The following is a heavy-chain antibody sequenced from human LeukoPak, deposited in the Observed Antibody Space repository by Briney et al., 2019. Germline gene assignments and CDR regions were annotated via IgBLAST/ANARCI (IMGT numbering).Heavy chain of an antibody. J-gene: IGHJ6*02. CDR2: ISYDGSNK. CDR1: GFTFSSYA. CDR3: AKGFAAFGGWLVTADGMDV. D-gene: IGHD6-19*01. Sequence: GGSLRLSCAASGFTFSSYAMHWVRQAPGKGLEWVAVISYDGSNKYYADSVKGRFTISRDNSKNTLYLQMNSLRAEDTAVYYCAKGFAAFGGWLVTADGMDVWGQGTTVTVSS. V-gene: IGHV3-30-3*01.